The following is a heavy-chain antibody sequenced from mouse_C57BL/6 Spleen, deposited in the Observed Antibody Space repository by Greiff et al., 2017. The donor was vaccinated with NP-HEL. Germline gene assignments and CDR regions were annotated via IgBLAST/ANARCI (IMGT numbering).Heavy chain of an antibody. CDR2: IDPETGGT. Sequence: VQLQQSGAELVRPGASVTLSCKASGYTFTNYEMHWVKQTPVHGLEWIGAIDPETGGTAYNQKFKGKATLTADTSSRTAYMELRSLTSEDSAVYYCTSSRGSSLYAMGCWGQGASVTVAS. CDR3: TSSRGSSLYAMGC. J-gene: IGHJ4*01. D-gene: IGHD1-1*01. V-gene: IGHV1-15*01. CDR1: GYTFTNYE.